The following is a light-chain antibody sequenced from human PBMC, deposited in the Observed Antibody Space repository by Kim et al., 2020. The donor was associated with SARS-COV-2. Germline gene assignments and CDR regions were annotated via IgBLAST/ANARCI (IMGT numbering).Light chain of an antibody. CDR2: AAS. Sequence: DIQMTQSPSSLSASVGDRVTITCRASQGIRNDLAWYQQKPGKAPKRLIYAASTVQSGVPSRFSGSGSGTEFTLTISSLQPEDFATYYCLQYNDYLFSFGGGTKVDIK. CDR1: QGIRND. J-gene: IGKJ4*01. V-gene: IGKV1-17*01. CDR3: LQYNDYLFS.